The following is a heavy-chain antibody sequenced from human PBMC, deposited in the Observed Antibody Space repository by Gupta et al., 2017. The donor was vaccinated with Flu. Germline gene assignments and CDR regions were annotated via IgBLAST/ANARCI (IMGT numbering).Heavy chain of an antibody. CDR3: ARHRLVHYWYFDL. Sequence: QLQLQESGPGLVKPSETLSLTCPVSGGPINNNDYYWGWIRQPPGRRLEWIGDINYSGNTYYNPSLMSRVTISVDTSKNQFSLKLNSVTATDTAIYYCARHRLVHYWYFDLWGRGTQVIVSS. V-gene: IGHV4-39*01. CDR2: INYSGNT. J-gene: IGHJ2*01. CDR1: GGPINNNDYY. D-gene: IGHD6-6*01.